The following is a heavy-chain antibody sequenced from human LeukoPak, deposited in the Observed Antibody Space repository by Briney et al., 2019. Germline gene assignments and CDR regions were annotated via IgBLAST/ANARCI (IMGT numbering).Heavy chain of an antibody. CDR3: ARPQVPPSALHI. J-gene: IGHJ3*02. CDR1: GYRFTSYW. V-gene: IGHV5-51*01. CDR2: IYPGDPDT. D-gene: IGHD2-2*01. Sequence: GESLKISCKASGYRFTSYWIAWVRQMPGKGLEWMGIIYPGDPDTRYSPSFQGQVTISADKSISTPYLQWSSLKASDTAMYYCARPQVPPSALHIWGQGTMATVSS.